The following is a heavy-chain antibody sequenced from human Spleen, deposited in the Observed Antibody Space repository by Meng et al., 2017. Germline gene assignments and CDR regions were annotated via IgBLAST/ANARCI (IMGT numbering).Heavy chain of an antibody. CDR2: ISGSGGST. CDR1: GFTFSSYA. Sequence: GESLKISCAASGFTFSSYAMSWVRQAPGKGLEWVSAISGSGGSTYYADSVKGRFTISRDNSKNTLYLQMNSLRAEDTAVYYCARERDGDYYYGMDVWGQGTTVTVSS. CDR3: ARERDGDYYYGMDV. V-gene: IGHV3-23*01. J-gene: IGHJ6*02.